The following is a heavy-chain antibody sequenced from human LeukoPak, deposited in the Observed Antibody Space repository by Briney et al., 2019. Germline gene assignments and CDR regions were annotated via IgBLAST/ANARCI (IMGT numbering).Heavy chain of an antibody. CDR2: ISGSGDST. CDR3: VRRAAVRGMDF. V-gene: IGHV3-23*01. CDR1: GFIFDTHT. Sequence: GGSLRLSCTTSGFIFDTHTLTWVRQAPGKGLEWVASISGSGDSTNYGDSVKGRFTISRDNFKRTVHLEMSNLRADDTAMYYCVRRAAVRGMDFWGLGTTVIVSS. D-gene: IGHD1-14*01. J-gene: IGHJ6*02.